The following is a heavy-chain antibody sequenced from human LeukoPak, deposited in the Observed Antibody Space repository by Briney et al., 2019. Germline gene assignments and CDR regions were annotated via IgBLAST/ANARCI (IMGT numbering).Heavy chain of an antibody. Sequence: GASVKVSCXASGGTFSSYTISWVRLARGQGLEWMGRIIPILGIANYAQKFQGRVTITADKSTSTAYMELSSLRSEDTAVYYCASGYCSSTSCYLYYMDVWGKGTTVTVSS. CDR3: ASGYCSSTSCYLYYMDV. CDR2: IIPILGIA. CDR1: GGTFSSYT. V-gene: IGHV1-69*02. J-gene: IGHJ6*03. D-gene: IGHD2-2*03.